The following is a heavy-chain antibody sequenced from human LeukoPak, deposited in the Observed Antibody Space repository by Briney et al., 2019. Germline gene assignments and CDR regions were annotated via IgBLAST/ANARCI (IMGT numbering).Heavy chain of an antibody. D-gene: IGHD1-26*01. CDR2: ISTSGNTI. V-gene: IGHV3-48*03. Sequence: QPGGSLRLSCAASGFTFSSYEMNWVRQGPGKGLEWVSYISTSGNTIYDADSVKGRFTISRDNAKNSLYQQMSSLRAEDTGVYYCARDSGSYKGMDVWGQGTTVTVSS. J-gene: IGHJ6*02. CDR3: ARDSGSYKGMDV. CDR1: GFTFSSYE.